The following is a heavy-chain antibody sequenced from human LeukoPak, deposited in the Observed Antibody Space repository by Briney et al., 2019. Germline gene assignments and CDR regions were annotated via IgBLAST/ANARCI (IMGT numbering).Heavy chain of an antibody. CDR1: GYSFTSYW. CDR3: ARHAGTNFDY. CDR2: IYPGDSDT. J-gene: IGHJ4*02. Sequence: GESLKISCKVSGYSFTSYWIGWVRQMPGKGLEWMGVIYPGDSDTKYSPSFQGQVTISVDKSMSTAHLQWSNLKASDTAMYYCARHAGTNFDYWGQGTLVTVSS. V-gene: IGHV5-51*01.